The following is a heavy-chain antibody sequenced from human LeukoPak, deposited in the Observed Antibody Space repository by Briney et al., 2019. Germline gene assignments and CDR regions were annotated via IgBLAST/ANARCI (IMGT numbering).Heavy chain of an antibody. CDR3: ARDWYYGSGSFDY. D-gene: IGHD3-10*01. CDR1: GFTFSSYG. Sequence: GSLRLSCAASGFTFSSYGMHWVRQAPGKGLEWVAVIWYDGSNKYYADSVKGRFTISRDNSKNTLYLQMNSLRAEDTAVYYCARDWYYGSGSFDYWGQGTLVTVSP. J-gene: IGHJ4*02. CDR2: IWYDGSNK. V-gene: IGHV3-33*01.